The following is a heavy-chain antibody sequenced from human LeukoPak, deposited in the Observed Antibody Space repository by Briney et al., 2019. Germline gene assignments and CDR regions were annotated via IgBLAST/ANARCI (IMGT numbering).Heavy chain of an antibody. CDR1: GYTFTNYA. CDR2: INAGNGNT. Sequence: ASVKVSCKASGYTFTNYALHWVRQAPGQRLEWMGWINAGNGNTKYSQKFQGRVTITRDISASTGYMELSSLRSEDTAVYYCARTPSGEMVRGFITWFDPWGQGTLVTVSS. J-gene: IGHJ5*02. D-gene: IGHD3-10*01. CDR3: ARTPSGEMVRGFITWFDP. V-gene: IGHV1-3*01.